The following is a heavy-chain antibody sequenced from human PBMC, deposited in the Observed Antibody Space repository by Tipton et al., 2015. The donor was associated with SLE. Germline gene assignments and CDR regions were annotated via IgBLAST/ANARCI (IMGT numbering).Heavy chain of an antibody. V-gene: IGHV4-61*01. CDR2: INYIESP. CDR1: GGSVSSGSYY. Sequence: TLSLTCTVSGGSVSSGSYYWSWIRQPPGKGLEWIAYINYIESPYYNPSLRSRVTISVDRSKNQFSLKLSSVTAADTAVYYCARDSFQHYYDLAFDIWGQGTMVTVSS. J-gene: IGHJ3*02. CDR3: ARDSFQHYYDLAFDI. D-gene: IGHD3-22*01.